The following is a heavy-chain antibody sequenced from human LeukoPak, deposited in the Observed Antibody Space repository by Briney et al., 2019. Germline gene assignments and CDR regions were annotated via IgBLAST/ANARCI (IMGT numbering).Heavy chain of an antibody. D-gene: IGHD3-22*01. CDR1: GYTFIRYD. CDR3: ARVSDYYDSSGYLEDAFDI. CDR2: MNPNSGNT. V-gene: IGHV1-8*01. J-gene: IGHJ3*02. Sequence: ASVKVSCKASGYTFIRYDINWVRQATGQGLEWMGWMNPNSGNTRYAHKFQGRVTLTRNTSISTAYMELSSLSSEDTAVYYGARVSDYYDSSGYLEDAFDIWGQGTMVTVSS.